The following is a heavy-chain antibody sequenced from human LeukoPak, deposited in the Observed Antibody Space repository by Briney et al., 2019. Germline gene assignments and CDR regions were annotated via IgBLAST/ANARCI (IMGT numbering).Heavy chain of an antibody. CDR3: ARYEATMVRGVRTLWFDP. CDR1: GGSIRSSY. V-gene: IGHV4-59*01. J-gene: IGHJ5*02. Sequence: SETLCLTRTVSGGSIRSSYSRWMPEPPGKGREGVGYLYYSGRTNYTTYLKSRVTISVDTSTSQFSLKPSYVTAADTGVYYWARYEATMVRGVRTLWFDPWGQGTLVTVSS. CDR2: LYYSGRT. D-gene: IGHD3-10*01.